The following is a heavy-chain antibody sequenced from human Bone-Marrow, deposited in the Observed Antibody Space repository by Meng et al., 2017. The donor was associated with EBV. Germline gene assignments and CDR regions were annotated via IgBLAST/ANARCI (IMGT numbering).Heavy chain of an antibody. CDR2: ISADKGNR. CDR3: ARDLGYTSSCHDY. CDR1: GYTFTSYA. J-gene: IGHJ4*02. Sequence: QVQLVQSGVEVKKPGASVKVSCKTSGYTFTSYAISWVRQAPGQGLEWMGWISADKGNRNYAQKFQDRVTLTTDTSTRTAYMELRSLRSDDTAVYFCARDLGYTSSCHDYWGQGTLVTVSS. D-gene: IGHD6-13*01. V-gene: IGHV1-18*01.